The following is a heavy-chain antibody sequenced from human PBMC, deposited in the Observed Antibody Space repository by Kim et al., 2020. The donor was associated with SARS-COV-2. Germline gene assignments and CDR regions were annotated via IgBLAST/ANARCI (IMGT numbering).Heavy chain of an antibody. D-gene: IGHD3-22*01. CDR1: GGSISSGGYY. V-gene: IGHV4-31*03. CDR3: ARAVITMIVVVGAFDI. CDR2: IYYSGST. Sequence: SETLSLTCTVSGGSISSGGYYWSWIRQHPGKGLEWIGYIYYSGSTYYNPSLKSRVTISVDTSKNQFSLKLSSVTAADTAVYYCARAVITMIVVVGAFDIWGQWTMVTVSS. J-gene: IGHJ3*02.